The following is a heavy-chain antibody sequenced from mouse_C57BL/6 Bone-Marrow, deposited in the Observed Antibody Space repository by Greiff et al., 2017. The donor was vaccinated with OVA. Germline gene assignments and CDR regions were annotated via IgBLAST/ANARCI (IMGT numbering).Heavy chain of an antibody. V-gene: IGHV5-9-1*02. D-gene: IGHD2-1*01. CDR1: GFTFSSYA. Sequence: EVQRVESGAGLVKPGGSLKLSCAASGFTFSSYAMSWVRQTPEKRLEWVAYISSGGDYICYADTVKGRFTISRDNARNTLYLQMSSLKSEDTAMYYCTRLLDAMDYWGQGTSVTVSS. CDR2: ISSGGDYI. CDR3: TRLLDAMDY. J-gene: IGHJ4*01.